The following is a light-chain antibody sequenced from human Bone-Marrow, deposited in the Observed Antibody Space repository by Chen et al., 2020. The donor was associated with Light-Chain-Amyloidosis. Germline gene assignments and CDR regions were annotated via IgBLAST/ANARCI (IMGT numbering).Light chain of an antibody. CDR1: QSVSSK. CDR2: GAS. J-gene: IGKJ2*01. Sequence: EIVMTQSPATLSVSPGERATLSCRASQSVSSKLAWYQQKPGQAPRLLIYGASTRATGIPARFSGSGSGTEVTLTNSSLQSEDFAVYYCQQYNNWPLYTFGQGTRLEIK. CDR3: QQYNNWPLYT. V-gene: IGKV3-15*01.